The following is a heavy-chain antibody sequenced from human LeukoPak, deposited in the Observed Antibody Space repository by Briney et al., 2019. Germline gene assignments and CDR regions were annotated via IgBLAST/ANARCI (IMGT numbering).Heavy chain of an antibody. Sequence: PSETLSLTCTVSGGSISSGDYSWSWIRQPPGKGLEWLGYFYYSGSTYYNPSLKSRVTISVDTSKNQFSLKLSSVTAADTAVYYCARASSYSAEYHHDYWGQGTLVTVSS. V-gene: IGHV4-30-4*08. CDR1: GGSISSGDYS. J-gene: IGHJ4*02. CDR2: FYYSGST. CDR3: ARASSYSAEYHHDY. D-gene: IGHD1-26*01.